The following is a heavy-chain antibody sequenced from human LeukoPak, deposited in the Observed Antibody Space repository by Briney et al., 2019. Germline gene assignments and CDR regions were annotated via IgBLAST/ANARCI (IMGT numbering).Heavy chain of an antibody. D-gene: IGHD3-3*01. CDR3: AKTGDFWSGYIYFDY. CDR2: ISGSGGST. CDR1: GFTISSYA. Sequence: PGGSLRLSCAASGFTISSYAMSWVRQAPGKGLEWVSAISGSGGSTYYADSVKGRFTISRDNSKNTLYLQMNSLRAEDTAVYYCAKTGDFWSGYIYFDYWGQGTLVTVSS. V-gene: IGHV3-23*01. J-gene: IGHJ4*02.